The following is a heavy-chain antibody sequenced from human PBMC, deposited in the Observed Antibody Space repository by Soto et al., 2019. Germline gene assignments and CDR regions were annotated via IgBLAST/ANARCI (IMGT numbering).Heavy chain of an antibody. CDR2: ISGNGIST. Sequence: EVQLLESGGGLVQPGGSLRLSCAASGFTFSNHAMSWVRQPPGKGLEWVSAISGNGISTYYADSVRGRFTISRDNSKNTLYLQMNRLRADDRAVYYCARDAIAMVRGTNNWFDPWGQGTLVTVST. J-gene: IGHJ5*02. CDR1: GFTFSNHA. D-gene: IGHD3-10*01. V-gene: IGHV3-23*01. CDR3: ARDAIAMVRGTNNWFDP.